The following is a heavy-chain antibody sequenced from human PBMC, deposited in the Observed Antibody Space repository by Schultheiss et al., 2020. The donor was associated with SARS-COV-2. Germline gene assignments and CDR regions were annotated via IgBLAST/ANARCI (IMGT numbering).Heavy chain of an antibody. D-gene: IGHD3-10*01. V-gene: IGHV3-23*01. Sequence: GGSLRLSCATSGFTFSNFGIGWVRQAPGKGLEWVSVISRSGGSIKYADSVKGRFTISRDNSKNTLSVQMNNLRAEDTAIYYCARGYYSDSGTYHFDYWGQGTLVTVSS. CDR1: GFTFSNFG. J-gene: IGHJ4*02. CDR2: ISRSGGSI. CDR3: ARGYYSDSGTYHFDY.